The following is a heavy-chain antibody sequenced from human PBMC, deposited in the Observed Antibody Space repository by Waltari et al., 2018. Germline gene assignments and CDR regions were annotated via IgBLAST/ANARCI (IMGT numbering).Heavy chain of an antibody. CDR1: GFTFSNSW. CDR3: AREGPQWSDCMDV. J-gene: IGHJ6*03. D-gene: IGHD2-8*01. Sequence: EVQLVESGGRLVPPGGSLRISCAVSGFTFSNSWMHWVRQARGKGLGLVSRINKDSSIIRYAASVDGRFTISRDNAKKTLYLQMNSLRAEDTGVYYCAREGPQWSDCMDVWGKGTTVNVSS. CDR2: INKDSSII. V-gene: IGHV3-74*01.